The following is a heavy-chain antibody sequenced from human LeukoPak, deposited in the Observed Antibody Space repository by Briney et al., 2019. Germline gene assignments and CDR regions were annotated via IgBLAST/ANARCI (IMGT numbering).Heavy chain of an antibody. V-gene: IGHV1-69*05. CDR2: IIPIFGTA. CDR1: GGTFSSYA. CDR3: ARHRQQLVRGFDY. J-gene: IGHJ4*02. D-gene: IGHD6-6*01. Sequence: SVKVSFTASGGTFSSYAISWVRQAPEQGLEWMGGIIPIFGTANYAQKFQGRVTITTDESTSTAYMELSSLRSEDTAVYYCARHRQQLVRGFDYWGQGTLVTVSS.